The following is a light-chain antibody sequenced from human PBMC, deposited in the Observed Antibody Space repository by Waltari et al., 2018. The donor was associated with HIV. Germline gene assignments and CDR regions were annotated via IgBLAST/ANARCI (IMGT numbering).Light chain of an antibody. CDR1: SSNIGSNY. V-gene: IGLV1-47*01. CDR2: MNH. CDR3: AAWDASLSAWV. Sequence: QSVLTQPPSASGTPGQRVTISCSGSSSNIGSNYVYWYQHLPGKAPKLLTFMNHQPPSGVPDRFSGSNSGTSASLAISGLRSEDESDYYCAAWDASLSAWVFGGGTKLTVL. J-gene: IGLJ3*02.